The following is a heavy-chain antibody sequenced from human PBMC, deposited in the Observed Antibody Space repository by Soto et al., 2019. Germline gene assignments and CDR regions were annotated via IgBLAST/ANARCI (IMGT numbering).Heavy chain of an antibody. Sequence: PGGSLRLSCAASGFTFSSYGMHWVRQAPGKGLEWVAVISYDGSNKYYADSVKGRFTISRDNSKNTLYLQMNSLRAEDTAVYYCASRIRNCSGGSCYVYFDYWGQGTLVTVSS. D-gene: IGHD2-15*01. J-gene: IGHJ4*02. V-gene: IGHV3-30*03. CDR1: GFTFSSYG. CDR2: ISYDGSNK. CDR3: ASRIRNCSGGSCYVYFDY.